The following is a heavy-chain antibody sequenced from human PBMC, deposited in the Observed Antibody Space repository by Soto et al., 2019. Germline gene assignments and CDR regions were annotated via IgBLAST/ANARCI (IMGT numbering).Heavy chain of an antibody. CDR3: ARHSDCGGDCALTYYYYGMGV. CDR1: GYSFTSYW. J-gene: IGHJ6*02. Sequence: GESLKISCKGSGYSFTSYWIGWVRQMPGKGLEWMGIIYPGDSDTRYSPSFQGQVTISADKSISTAYLQWSSLKASDTAMYYCARHSDCGGDCALTYYYYGMGVWGQGTTVTVSS. V-gene: IGHV5-51*01. D-gene: IGHD2-21*02. CDR2: IYPGDSDT.